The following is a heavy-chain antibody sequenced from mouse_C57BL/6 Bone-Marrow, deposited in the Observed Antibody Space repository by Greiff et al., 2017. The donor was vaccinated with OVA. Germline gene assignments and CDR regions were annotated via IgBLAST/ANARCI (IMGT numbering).Heavy chain of an antibody. J-gene: IGHJ2*01. CDR1: GYTFTSYW. CDR2: IDPSDSYT. CDR3: ARGDWDDYFDY. V-gene: IGHV1-50*01. Sequence: QVRLKQPGAELVKPGASVKLSCKASGYTFTSYWMQWVKQRPGQGLEWIGEIDPSDSYTNYNQKFKGKATLTVDTSSSTAYMQLSSLTSEDSAVYYCARGDWDDYFDYWGQGTTLTVSS. D-gene: IGHD4-1*01.